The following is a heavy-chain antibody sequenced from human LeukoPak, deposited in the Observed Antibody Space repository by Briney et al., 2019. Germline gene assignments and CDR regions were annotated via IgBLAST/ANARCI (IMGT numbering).Heavy chain of an antibody. V-gene: IGHV3-21*01. CDR3: ARTGIVGATTGLDY. Sequence: GGSLRLSCAASGFTFSSYSMNWVRQAPGKGLEWVSSISGTSSFIYYADSVKGRFTISRDNAKNSLYLQMNSLRAEDTAVYYCARTGIVGATTGLDYWGQGTLVTVSS. J-gene: IGHJ4*02. CDR1: GFTFSSYS. D-gene: IGHD1-26*01. CDR2: ISGTSSFI.